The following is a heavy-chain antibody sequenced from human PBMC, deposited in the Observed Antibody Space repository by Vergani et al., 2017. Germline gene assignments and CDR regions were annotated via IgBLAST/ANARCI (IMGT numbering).Heavy chain of an antibody. CDR1: GGSISSSSYY. J-gene: IGHJ4*02. CDR2: IYYSGST. V-gene: IGHV4-39*01. D-gene: IGHD3-3*01. Sequence: QLQLQESGPGLVKPSETLSLTCTVSGGSISSSSYYWGWIRQPPGKGLEWIGSIYYSGSTSYNPSLKSRVTISVDTSKNQFSLKLSSVTAADTAVYYCAKLSDTIFGVAGFDYWGQGTLVTVSS. CDR3: AKLSDTIFGVAGFDY.